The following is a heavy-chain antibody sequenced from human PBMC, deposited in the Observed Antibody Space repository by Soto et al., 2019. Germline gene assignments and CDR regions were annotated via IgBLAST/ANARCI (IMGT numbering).Heavy chain of an antibody. Sequence: QVQLVQSGAEVKKPGSSVKVSCKASGGAFSDYAFSWVRQAPGQGLEWLGGIMPIFRAPDYGQKFQGRVTIPEDEFTRTAYMEMNSLRSEDTAVYYCASWLKGPDIGNYYYGMDVWGQGTTVTVS. J-gene: IGHJ6*02. CDR1: GGAFSDYA. CDR3: ASWLKGPDIGNYYYGMDV. V-gene: IGHV1-69*12. CDR2: IMPIFRAP. D-gene: IGHD2-15*01.